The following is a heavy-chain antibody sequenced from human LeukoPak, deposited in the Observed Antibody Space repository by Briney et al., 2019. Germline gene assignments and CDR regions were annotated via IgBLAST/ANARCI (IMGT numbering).Heavy chain of an antibody. Sequence: PSVKVSCKASGYTFTGYSMDWVRHAPGQGLEWMGWINTNSGGTNYAQKFQGRVTMTRDTSTSTAYMVLSRLRSDDTAVYYCARGPSYYYDSRGYFFDYWGQGTLVTVSS. CDR3: ARGPSYYYDSRGYFFDY. CDR1: GYTFTGYS. J-gene: IGHJ4*02. V-gene: IGHV1-2*02. CDR2: INTNSGGT. D-gene: IGHD3-22*01.